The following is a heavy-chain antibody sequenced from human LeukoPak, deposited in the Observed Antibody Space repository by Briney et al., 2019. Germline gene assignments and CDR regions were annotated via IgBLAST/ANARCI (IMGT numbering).Heavy chain of an antibody. D-gene: IGHD6-19*01. Sequence: GGSLRLSCAATGFTFSSYAMSWVRQAPGKGLEWVSAISGSGGSTYYADSVKGRFTISRDNSKNTLYLQMNSLRAEDTAVYYCAKSREWLVLGSIDYWGQGTLVTVSS. CDR2: ISGSGGST. CDR3: AKSREWLVLGSIDY. V-gene: IGHV3-23*01. CDR1: GFTFSSYA. J-gene: IGHJ4*02.